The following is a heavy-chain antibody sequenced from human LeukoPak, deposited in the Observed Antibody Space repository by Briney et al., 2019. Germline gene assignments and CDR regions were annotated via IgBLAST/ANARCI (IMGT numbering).Heavy chain of an antibody. CDR1: GGSIGSYH. CDR2: IHYTWNT. D-gene: IGHD5/OR15-5a*01. CDR3: ARVASKGGMDV. J-gene: IGHJ6*02. Sequence: SETLFLTCSVSGGSIGSYHWSWIRQPPGEGLEWIGYIHYTWNTKYDPSLKSRVYISLDRSNKQFSLRLSSVTAADTAVYYCARVASKGGMDVWGQGTTVIVSS. V-gene: IGHV4-59*01.